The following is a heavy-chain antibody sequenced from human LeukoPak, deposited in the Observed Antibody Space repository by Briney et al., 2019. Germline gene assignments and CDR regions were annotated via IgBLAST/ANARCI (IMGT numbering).Heavy chain of an antibody. D-gene: IGHD1-1*01. J-gene: IGHJ6*03. CDR3: AKGTSYYYYYMDV. V-gene: IGHV3-30*18. CDR1: GFSVSGYW. CDR2: ISSDGSNK. Sequence: GGSLRLSCAVSGFSVSGYWMSWVRQAPGKGLEWVAVISSDGSNKYYADSVKGRFTISRDNSKNTLYLQMNSLRAEDTAVYYCAKGTSYYYYYMDVWGKGTTVTVSS.